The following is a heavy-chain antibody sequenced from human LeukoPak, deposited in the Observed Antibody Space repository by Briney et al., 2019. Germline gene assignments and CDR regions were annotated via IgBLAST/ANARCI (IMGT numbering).Heavy chain of an antibody. D-gene: IGHD2-15*01. CDR2: ISGGGGST. Sequence: GGSLRLSCAASGFTFSSYAMSWVRQAPGKGLDWVSVISGGGGSTYYADSVKGRSTISRDNSKNTLYLQMNSLRAEDTAVYYCAKGDYYYCSGGSCYSSPFDYWGQGTLVTVSS. CDR1: GFTFSSYA. CDR3: AKGDYYYCSGGSCYSSPFDY. J-gene: IGHJ4*02. V-gene: IGHV3-23*01.